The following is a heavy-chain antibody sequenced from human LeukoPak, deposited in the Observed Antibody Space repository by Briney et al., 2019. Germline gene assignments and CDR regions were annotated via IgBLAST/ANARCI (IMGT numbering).Heavy chain of an antibody. CDR1: GFTFSSYA. V-gene: IGHV3-23*01. J-gene: IGHJ4*02. CDR2: IDTKGTRT. Sequence: GGSLRLSCAASGFTFSSYAMSWVRQAPGKGLQWVSGIDTKGTRTYYADSVKGRFSISRDNSKNTLFLQMNSLRVEDTAVYYCVKEVVATIPPLWGQGILVTVSS. D-gene: IGHD5-12*01. CDR3: VKEVVATIPPL.